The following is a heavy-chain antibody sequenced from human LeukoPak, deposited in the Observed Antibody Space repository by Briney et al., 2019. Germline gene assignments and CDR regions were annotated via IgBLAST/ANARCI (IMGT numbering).Heavy chain of an antibody. CDR2: ISSSGITI. V-gene: IGHV3-48*03. J-gene: IGHJ3*01. Sequence: PGGSLRLSCAASTFAFSSYDINWVRQAPGKGLEWLSYISSSGITIYYADSVKGRFTIFRDNARNSVYLQMNSLRAGDTAVYYCARELVSGAYTFDFWGHGTMVTVSS. CDR3: ARELVSGAYTFDF. CDR1: TFAFSSYD. D-gene: IGHD3-16*01.